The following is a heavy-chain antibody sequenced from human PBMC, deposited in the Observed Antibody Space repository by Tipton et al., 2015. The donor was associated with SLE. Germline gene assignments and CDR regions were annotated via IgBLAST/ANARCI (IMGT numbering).Heavy chain of an antibody. CDR2: INHSGST. J-gene: IGHJ4*02. Sequence: GLVKPSETLSLTCGVYGGSFSGYYWSWIRQPPGKGLEWIGEINHSGSTNYNPSLKSRVTISVDTSKNQFSLKLSSVTAADTAVYYCASTGSFVFDYWGQGTLVTVSS. CDR1: GGSFSGYY. CDR3: ASTGSFVFDY. V-gene: IGHV4-34*01. D-gene: IGHD1-26*01.